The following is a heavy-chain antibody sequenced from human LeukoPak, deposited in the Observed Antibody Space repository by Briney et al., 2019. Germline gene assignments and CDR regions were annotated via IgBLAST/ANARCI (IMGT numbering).Heavy chain of an antibody. CDR2: ISDNGGRT. CDR1: GFTFSTYP. V-gene: IGHV3-23*01. CDR3: AKDFGRNLGGPGY. D-gene: IGHD3-10*01. Sequence: GGSLRLSCAASGFTFSTYPMAWVRQAPGGGLEWVSGISDNGGRTYYADSVKGRFAISRDDSKSTLFLQMNSLRGEDTAVYYCAKDFGRNLGGPGYWGRGTLVIVSS. J-gene: IGHJ4*02.